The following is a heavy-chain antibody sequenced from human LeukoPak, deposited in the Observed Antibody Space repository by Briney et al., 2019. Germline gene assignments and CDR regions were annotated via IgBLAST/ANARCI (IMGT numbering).Heavy chain of an antibody. V-gene: IGHV4-61*05. CDR1: GGSISSSSYY. J-gene: IGHJ4*02. CDR3: ARGSSGWYIGGDSYYFDY. D-gene: IGHD6-19*01. CDR2: IYYSGST. Sequence: PSETLSLTCTVSGGSISSSSYYWGWIRQPPGKGLEWIGYIYYSGSTNYNPSLKSRVTISVDTSKNQFSLKLSSVTAEDTAVYYCARGSSGWYIGGDSYYFDYWGQGTLVTVSS.